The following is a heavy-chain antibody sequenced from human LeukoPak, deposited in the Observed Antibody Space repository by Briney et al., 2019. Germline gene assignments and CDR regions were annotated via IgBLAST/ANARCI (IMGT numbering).Heavy chain of an antibody. CDR1: GFTISSYW. CDR3: AKDRVAVAGTHID. Sequence: GGSLRLSCAASGFTISSYWMNWVRQAPGKGLEWVSAISGSGGSTYYADSVKGRFTISRDNSKNTLYLQMNSLRAEDTAVYYCAKDRVAVAGTHIDWGQGTLVTVSS. D-gene: IGHD6-19*01. CDR2: ISGSGGST. V-gene: IGHV3-23*01. J-gene: IGHJ4*02.